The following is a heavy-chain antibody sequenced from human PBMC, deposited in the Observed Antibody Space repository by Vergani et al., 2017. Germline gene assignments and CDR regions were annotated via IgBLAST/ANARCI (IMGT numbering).Heavy chain of an antibody. J-gene: IGHJ6*02. CDR2: ISGSGGST. V-gene: IGHV3-23*01. CDR3: AKEGDGYCSGGSCYRDYYYGMDV. CDR1: GFTFSSYA. Sequence: EVQLLESGGGLVQPGGSLRLSCAASGFTFSSYAMSWVRQAPGKGLEWVSAISGSGGSTYYADSVKGRFTISRDNSKNTLYLQMNSLRAEDTAVYYCAKEGDGYCSGGSCYRDYYYGMDVWGQGTTVTVSS. D-gene: IGHD2-15*01.